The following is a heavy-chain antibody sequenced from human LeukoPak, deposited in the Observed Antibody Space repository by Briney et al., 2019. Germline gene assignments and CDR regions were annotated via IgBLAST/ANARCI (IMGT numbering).Heavy chain of an antibody. CDR3: AKGSPYSSSWSQGV. Sequence: GGSLRLSCAASGFTFSSYAMSWVRQAPGKGLEWVSAISGSGGSTYYADSVKGRFTISRDNSKNTLYLQMNSLRAEGTAVYYCAKGSPYSSSWSQGVWGQGTLVTVSS. CDR2: ISGSGGST. D-gene: IGHD6-13*01. CDR1: GFTFSSYA. V-gene: IGHV3-23*01. J-gene: IGHJ4*02.